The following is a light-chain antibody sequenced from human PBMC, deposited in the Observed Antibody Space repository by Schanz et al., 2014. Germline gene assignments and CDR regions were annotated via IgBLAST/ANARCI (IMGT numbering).Light chain of an antibody. CDR1: QSVSSY. V-gene: IGKV3-20*01. J-gene: IGKJ1*01. CDR2: GAS. CDR3: QQYGSSPLT. Sequence: EIVLTQSPATLSLSPGERATLSCRASQSVSSYLAWYQQKPGQAPRLLIYGASSRATGTPDRFSGSGSGTDFTLTISRLEPEDFALYYCQQYGSSPLTFGQGTKVEIK.